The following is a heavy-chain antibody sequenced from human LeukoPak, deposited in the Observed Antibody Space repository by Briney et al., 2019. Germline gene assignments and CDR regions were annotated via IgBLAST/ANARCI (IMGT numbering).Heavy chain of an antibody. Sequence: SETLSLTCSVSGGSINSNNYYWGWIRQPPGKGLEWIGTMYYSGSTYYNPSLKSRVTISVDTSKNQFSLKLSSVTAADTAVYYCARAPNFYDILTTYSIRGKYFDYWGQGTLVTVSS. CDR1: GGSINSNNYY. V-gene: IGHV4-39*07. CDR2: MYYSGST. J-gene: IGHJ4*02. CDR3: ARAPNFYDILTTYSIRGKYFDY. D-gene: IGHD3-9*01.